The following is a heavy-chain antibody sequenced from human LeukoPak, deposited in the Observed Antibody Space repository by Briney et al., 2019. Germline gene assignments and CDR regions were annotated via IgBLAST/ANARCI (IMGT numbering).Heavy chain of an antibody. J-gene: IGHJ4*02. CDR1: GYTFTGYY. CDR2: INPNSGGT. CDR3: ARGVYGDSSFDY. V-gene: IGHV1-2*02. D-gene: IGHD4-17*01. Sequence: ASVKVSCKASGYTFTGYYMHWVRQAPGQGLEWMGWINPNSGGTNYAQKLQGRVTMTRDTSISTAYMELSRLRSDDTAVYYCARGVYGDSSFDYWGQGTLVTVSS.